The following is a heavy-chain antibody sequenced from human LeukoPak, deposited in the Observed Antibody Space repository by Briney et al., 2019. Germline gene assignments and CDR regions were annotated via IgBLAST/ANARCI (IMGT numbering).Heavy chain of an antibody. CDR2: IIPIFGTA. V-gene: IGHV1-69*05. D-gene: IGHD3-10*01. Sequence: GASVKVSCKASGYTFTSYDINWVRQATGQGLEWMGGIIPIFGTANYAQKFQGRVTITTDESTSTAYMELSSLRSEDTAVYYCARDYYGSGSYRDYYYYYMDVWGKGTTVTVSS. J-gene: IGHJ6*03. CDR1: GYTFTSYD. CDR3: ARDYYGSGSYRDYYYYYMDV.